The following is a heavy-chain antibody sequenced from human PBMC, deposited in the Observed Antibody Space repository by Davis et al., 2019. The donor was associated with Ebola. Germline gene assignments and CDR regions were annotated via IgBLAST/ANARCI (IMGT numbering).Heavy chain of an antibody. V-gene: IGHV4-59*11. J-gene: IGHJ4*02. CDR2: VRNTGSL. D-gene: IGHD5-24*01. CDR3: VRGLDAYKTGY. CDR1: AVSISGHY. Sequence: SETLSLTCTVSAVSISGHYWSWIRQPPGKGLEWIGCVRNTGSLHYNPSLASRFTISADTSRNQISLKLNSMTPTDTAVYYCVRGLDAYKTGYWGQGTLVTVSS.